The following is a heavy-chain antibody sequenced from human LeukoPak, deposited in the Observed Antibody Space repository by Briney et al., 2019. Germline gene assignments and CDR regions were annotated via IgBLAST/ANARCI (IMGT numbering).Heavy chain of an antibody. V-gene: IGHV1-8*01. J-gene: IGHJ4*02. CDR3: ARGSSGYGFDY. CDR1: GYTFTSYD. Sequence: ASVKVSCKASGYTFTSYDINGVPQATAQGLGWMVGMKPNSGNTGYAQKSQGRVTMPRNTSISTAYMGLSSLRSEDTAVYYCARGSSGYGFDYWGQGTLVTVSS. CDR2: MKPNSGNT. D-gene: IGHD5-12*01.